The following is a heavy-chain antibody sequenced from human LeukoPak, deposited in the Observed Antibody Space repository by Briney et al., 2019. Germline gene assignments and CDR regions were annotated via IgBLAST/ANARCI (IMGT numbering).Heavy chain of an antibody. J-gene: IGHJ4*02. CDR1: GYTFTSYG. CDR2: INTNTGNP. CDR3: ARGPPPMMTTVTQDFDY. D-gene: IGHD4-11*01. Sequence: GSVKVSCKASGYTFTSYGISWVRQAPGQGLEWMGWINTNTGNPTYAQGFTGRFVFSLDTSVSTAYLQISSLKAEDTAVYYCARGPPPMMTTVTQDFDYWGQGTLVTVSS. V-gene: IGHV7-4-1*02.